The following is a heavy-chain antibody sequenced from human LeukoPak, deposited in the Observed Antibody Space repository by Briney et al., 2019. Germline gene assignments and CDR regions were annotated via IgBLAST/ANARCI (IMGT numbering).Heavy chain of an antibody. V-gene: IGHV1-18*01. Sequence: ASVKVSCKASGYTFTSYGISWVRQAPGQGLEWRGWISAYNGNTNYAQKLQGRVTMTTDTSTSTAYMELRSLRSDDTAVYYCARVIVVVPAARGALDAFDIWGQGTMVTVSS. J-gene: IGHJ3*02. D-gene: IGHD2-2*01. CDR2: ISAYNGNT. CDR3: ARVIVVVPAARGALDAFDI. CDR1: GYTFTSYG.